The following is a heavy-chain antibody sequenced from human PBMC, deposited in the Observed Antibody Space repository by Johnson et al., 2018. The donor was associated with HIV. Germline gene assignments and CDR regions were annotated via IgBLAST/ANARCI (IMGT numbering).Heavy chain of an antibody. CDR2: ISGSGSST. V-gene: IGHV3-23*04. CDR3: AKEAAMVQGGAFDI. J-gene: IGHJ3*02. Sequence: VQLVESGGGLVQPGGSLRLSCAASKFIFSSYAMSWVRQGPGKGLEWVSGISGSGSSTHYADSVKGRFTISRDNSKNTLYLQMNSLRAEDTALYYCAKEAAMVQGGAFDIWGQGTMVTVSS. D-gene: IGHD3-10*01. CDR1: KFIFSSYA.